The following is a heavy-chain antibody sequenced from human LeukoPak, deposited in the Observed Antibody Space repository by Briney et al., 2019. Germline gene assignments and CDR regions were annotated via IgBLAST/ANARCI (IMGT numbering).Heavy chain of an antibody. CDR2: INHSGST. V-gene: IGHV4-34*01. J-gene: IGHJ4*02. D-gene: IGHD6-19*01. Sequence: SETLSLTCAVYGVSFSGYYWSWIRQPPGKGLEWIGEINHSGSTNYNPSLKSRVTISVDTSKNQFSLKLSSVTAADTAVYYCARGRIAVAGTKNYFDYWGQGTLVTVSS. CDR1: GVSFSGYY. CDR3: ARGRIAVAGTKNYFDY.